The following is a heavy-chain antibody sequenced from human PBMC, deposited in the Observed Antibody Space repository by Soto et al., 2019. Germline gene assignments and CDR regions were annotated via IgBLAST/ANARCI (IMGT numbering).Heavy chain of an antibody. D-gene: IGHD3-10*01. CDR1: GYTFTSPG. J-gene: IGHJ5*02. V-gene: IGHV1-18*01. CDR3: ARSGSYYPARNWFGP. Sequence: QVQLVQSGAEMKNPGASVKVSCKASGYTFTSPGISWVRQAPGQGLEWMGWISGFNDDTNHAQKLQGRVTMTKDTSTSTAYMELRSLKSDDTAVYYCARSGSYYPARNWFGPWGQGTLVTVSS. CDR2: ISGFNDDT.